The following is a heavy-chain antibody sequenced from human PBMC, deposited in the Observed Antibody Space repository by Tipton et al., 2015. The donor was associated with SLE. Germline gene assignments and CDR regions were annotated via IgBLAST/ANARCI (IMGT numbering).Heavy chain of an antibody. CDR1: GFTFSSYW. Sequence: SLRLSCAASGFTFSSYWMHWVRQAPGKGLVWVSRINSDGSSTSYADSVKGRFTISRDNAKNTLYLQMNSLRAEDTAVYYCARGGHFSIRREGIDYWGQGTLVTVSS. CDR3: ARGGHFSIRREGIDY. V-gene: IGHV3-74*01. D-gene: IGHD5-24*01. J-gene: IGHJ4*02. CDR2: INSDGSST.